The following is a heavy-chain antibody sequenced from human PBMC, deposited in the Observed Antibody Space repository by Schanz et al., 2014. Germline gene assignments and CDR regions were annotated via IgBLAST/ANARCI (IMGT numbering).Heavy chain of an antibody. V-gene: IGHV3-23*01. CDR3: AKDTGYCHGGACYCFEY. D-gene: IGHD2-8*02. J-gene: IGHJ4*02. CDR2: MSGSGSTA. CDR1: GFTFFGSFA. Sequence: EVKLLESGGGLVQPGGSLRLSCVASGFTFFGSFAMSWVRQAPGKGLEWVSGMSGSGSTADYADSVKGRFSISRDNSQNTLYLQMDSLRPEDTAVYFCAKDTGYCHGGACYCFEYWGLGILVTVSS.